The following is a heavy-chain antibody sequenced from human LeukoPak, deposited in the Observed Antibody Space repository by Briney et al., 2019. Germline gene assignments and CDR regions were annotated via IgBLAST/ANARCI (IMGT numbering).Heavy chain of an antibody. D-gene: IGHD5-24*01. CDR3: ARGRSRNAYNYDY. CDR2: IFYSGST. Sequence: PSETLSLTCTVSGGSISSYYWSWLRQPPGKGLEWIGYIFYSGSTNYTPSLKSRVTMSVDTSKNQFSLKLSSVTAADTAVYYCARGRSRNAYNYDYWGQGTLVAVSS. V-gene: IGHV4-59*01. J-gene: IGHJ4*02. CDR1: GGSISSYY.